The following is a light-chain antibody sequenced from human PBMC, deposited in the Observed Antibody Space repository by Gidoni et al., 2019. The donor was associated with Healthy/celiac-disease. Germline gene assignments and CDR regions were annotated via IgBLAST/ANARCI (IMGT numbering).Light chain of an antibody. CDR3: QQYYSTPPT. CDR1: QIVLYSSNNKNY. Sequence: DIVLTQSPCSLAVSLGERATINCKSSQIVLYSSNNKNYLAWYQQKPGQPPKLLIYWASTRESGVPDRFSGSGSGTDFTLAISSLQAEDVAVYYCQQYYSTPPTFGQGTKVEIK. CDR2: WAS. V-gene: IGKV4-1*01. J-gene: IGKJ1*01.